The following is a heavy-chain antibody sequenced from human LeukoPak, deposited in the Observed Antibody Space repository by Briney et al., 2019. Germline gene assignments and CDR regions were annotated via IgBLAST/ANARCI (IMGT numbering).Heavy chain of an antibody. CDR3: AKTPVAYCSGGSCYGY. CDR2: IWYDGSNK. D-gene: IGHD2-15*01. J-gene: IGHJ4*02. Sequence: GGSLRLSCAASGFTFSSYGMHWVRQAPGKGLEWVAVIWYDGSNKYYADSVKGRFTISRDNSKNTLYLQMNSLRAEDTAVYYCAKTPVAYCSGGSCYGYWGQGTLVTVSS. CDR1: GFTFSSYG. V-gene: IGHV3-33*06.